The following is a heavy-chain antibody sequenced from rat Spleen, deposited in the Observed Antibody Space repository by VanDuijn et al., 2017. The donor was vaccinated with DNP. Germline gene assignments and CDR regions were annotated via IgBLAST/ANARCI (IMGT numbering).Heavy chain of an antibody. Sequence: EVQVVETGGGLVQPGRSLKLSCVASGFTFSSYWMFWVRQAPGKGLEWVASISTGGGNTYYRDSVKGRFTISRDNAKSTLYLQMDSLRSEDTATYYCSSLSTGLISGWFAYWGQGTLVTVSS. CDR2: ISTGGGNT. CDR1: GFTFSSYW. J-gene: IGHJ3*01. CDR3: SSLSTGLISGWFAY. V-gene: IGHV5-25*01. D-gene: IGHD3-6*01.